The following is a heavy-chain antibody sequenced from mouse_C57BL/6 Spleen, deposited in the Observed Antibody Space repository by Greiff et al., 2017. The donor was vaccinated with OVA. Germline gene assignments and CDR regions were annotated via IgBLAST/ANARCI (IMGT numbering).Heavy chain of an antibody. J-gene: IGHJ4*01. CDR1: GYSITSGYY. Sequence: EVQLQESGPGLVKPSQSLSLTCSVTGYSITSGYYWNWIRQFPGNKLEWMGYISYDGSNNYNPSLKNRISITRDTSKNQFFLKLNSVTTEDTATYYCARERDGYYGAMDYWGQGTSVTVSS. CDR2: ISYDGSN. V-gene: IGHV3-6*01. D-gene: IGHD2-3*01. CDR3: ARERDGYYGAMDY.